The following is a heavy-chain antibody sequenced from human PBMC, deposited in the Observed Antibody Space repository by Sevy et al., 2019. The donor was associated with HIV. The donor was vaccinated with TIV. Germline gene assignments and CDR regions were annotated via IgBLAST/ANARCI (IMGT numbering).Heavy chain of an antibody. CDR2: ISGSGGST. J-gene: IGHJ3*02. D-gene: IGHD3-16*01. CDR3: VRFRYHDAFDI. CDR1: GFTFSSHA. Sequence: GGSLRLSCAASGFTFSSHAMSWVRQAPGKGLEWVSAISGSGGSTYYADSVKGRFTISRDNSKNTLYLQMNSLRAEDTAVYYCVRFRYHDAFDIWGQGTMVTVSS. V-gene: IGHV3-23*01.